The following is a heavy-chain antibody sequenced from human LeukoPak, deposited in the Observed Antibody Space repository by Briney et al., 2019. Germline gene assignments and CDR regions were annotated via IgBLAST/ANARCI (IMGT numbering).Heavy chain of an antibody. J-gene: IGHJ6*03. Sequence: ASVKVSCKASGYTFTGYYMHWVRQAPGQGLEWMGWINPNSGGTNYAQKFQGRVTMTRDTSISTAYMELSRLRSDDTAVYYCARVRWDCSGGSCYLGYYYYYYMDVWGKGTTVTVSS. V-gene: IGHV1-2*02. CDR1: GYTFTGYY. CDR2: INPNSGGT. CDR3: ARVRWDCSGGSCYLGYYYYYYMDV. D-gene: IGHD2-15*01.